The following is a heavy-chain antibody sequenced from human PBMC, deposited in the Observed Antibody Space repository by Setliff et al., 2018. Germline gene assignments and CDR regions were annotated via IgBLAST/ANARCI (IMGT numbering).Heavy chain of an antibody. CDR1: DGSLSTYY. CDR3: ARGGTFRYFDF. Sequence: PSETLSLTCTVSDGSLSTYYWSWIRQPPGKGLEFIGYVYYSGTANYSPSLRSRLTISVDTSKNQYSLKLRSVTAADTAVYYCARGGTFRYFDFWGQGARVTVS. V-gene: IGHV4-59*01. CDR2: VYYSGTA. D-gene: IGHD5-12*01. J-gene: IGHJ4*02.